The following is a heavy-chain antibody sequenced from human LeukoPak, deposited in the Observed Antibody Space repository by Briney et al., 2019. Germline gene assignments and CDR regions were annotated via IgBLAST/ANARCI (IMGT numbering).Heavy chain of an antibody. J-gene: IGHJ4*01. CDR1: GFTFRNYN. CDR2: ISSSSSSI. Sequence: GGSLRLSCAASGFTFRNYNMNGVRQAPGKGLDWISYISSSSSSIHYADSVKGRFTISRDNAKNSLYLQMNSLRAEDTAVYYCAAGPYCVTWGHGTLVTVSS. V-gene: IGHV3-48*01. D-gene: IGHD4-11*01. CDR3: AAGPYCVT.